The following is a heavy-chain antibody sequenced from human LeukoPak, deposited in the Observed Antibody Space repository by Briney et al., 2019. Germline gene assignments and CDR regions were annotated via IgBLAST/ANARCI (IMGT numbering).Heavy chain of an antibody. V-gene: IGHV1-69*13. J-gene: IGHJ6*02. CDR1: GGTFSSYA. Sequence: SVKVSCKASGGTFSSYAISWVRQAPGQGLEWMGGIIPIFGTANYAQKFQGRVTITADESTSTAYMELSSLRSEDTAVYYCARDRPSITIFGVVIKGFHGMDVWGQGTTVTVSS. CDR2: IIPIFGTA. CDR3: ARDRPSITIFGVVIKGFHGMDV. D-gene: IGHD3-3*01.